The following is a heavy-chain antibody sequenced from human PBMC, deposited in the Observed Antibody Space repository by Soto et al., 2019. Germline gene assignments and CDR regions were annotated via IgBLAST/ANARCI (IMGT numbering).Heavy chain of an antibody. V-gene: IGHV1-69*06. CDR2: IIPIFGTA. CDR3: AREFLGYCTNGVCYTKYYYYYYGMDV. Sequence: QVQLVQSGAEVKKPGSSVKVSCKASGGTFSSYAISWVRQAPGQGLEWMGGIIPIFGTANYAQKFQGRVTITADKSTSTAYMELSSLRSEDTAVHYCAREFLGYCTNGVCYTKYYYYYYGMDVWGQGTTVTVSS. J-gene: IGHJ6*02. D-gene: IGHD2-8*01. CDR1: GGTFSSYA.